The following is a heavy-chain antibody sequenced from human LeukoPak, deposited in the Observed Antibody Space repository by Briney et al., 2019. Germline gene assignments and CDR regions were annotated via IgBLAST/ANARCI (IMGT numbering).Heavy chain of an antibody. CDR2: IYPGDSDT. J-gene: IGHJ4*02. CDR3: ALKSRGYCSGGRCYIGY. D-gene: IGHD2-15*01. CDR1: GYSFTNYW. V-gene: IGHV5-51*01. Sequence: GESLKISCKGSGYSFTNYWIGWVRQMPGKGLEWMGIIYPGDSDTRYSPSFQGQVTISADKSISTAYLRWSSLRASDSAMYCCALKSRGYCSGGRCYIGYWGQGTLVTVSS.